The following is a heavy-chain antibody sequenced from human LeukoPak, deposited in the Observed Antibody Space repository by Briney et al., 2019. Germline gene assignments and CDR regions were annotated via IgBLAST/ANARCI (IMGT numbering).Heavy chain of an antibody. CDR2: IYYSGST. V-gene: IGHV4-59*08. J-gene: IGHJ4*02. CDR3: ARRAYAYVWGSYRYYFDY. CDR1: GGSISIYY. Sequence: PSETLSLTCTVSGGSISIYYWSWIRQPPGKGLEWIGYIYYSGSTNYTPSLKSRVTIPVDTSTNKFYLKLSSVTADDTAVYYCARRAYAYVWGSYRYYFDYWGQGTLVTVSS. D-gene: IGHD3-16*02.